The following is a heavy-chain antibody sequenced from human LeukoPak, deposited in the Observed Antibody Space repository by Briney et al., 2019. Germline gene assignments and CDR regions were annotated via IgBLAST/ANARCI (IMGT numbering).Heavy chain of an antibody. CDR2: VYHSGST. CDR3: ARGTLTIFGVVTTYYYYYMGV. V-gene: IGHV4-38-2*02. J-gene: IGHJ6*03. Sequence: SETLSLTCTVSGYSISNGYYWGWIRQPPGKGLEWIGNVYHSGSTYYNASLKSRVTISVDTSKNQFSLKLSSVTAADTAVYYCARGTLTIFGVVTTYYYYYMGVWGKGTTVTVSS. D-gene: IGHD3-3*01. CDR1: GYSISNGYY.